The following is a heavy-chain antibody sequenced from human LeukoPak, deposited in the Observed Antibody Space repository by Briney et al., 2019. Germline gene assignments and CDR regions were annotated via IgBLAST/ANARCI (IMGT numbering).Heavy chain of an antibody. CDR1: GFTFSSYW. D-gene: IGHD3-10*01. J-gene: IGHJ4*02. V-gene: IGHV3-74*03. Sequence: GGSLRLSCAASGFTFSSYWMHWVRQAPGKGLVWVSRINSDGSRTTYADSVKGRFTISRDNAKNTLYLQMNSLRAEDTAVYYCARDRNAHYYGSGSYSGLNWGQGTLVTVSS. CDR2: INSDGSRT. CDR3: ARDRNAHYYGSGSYSGLN.